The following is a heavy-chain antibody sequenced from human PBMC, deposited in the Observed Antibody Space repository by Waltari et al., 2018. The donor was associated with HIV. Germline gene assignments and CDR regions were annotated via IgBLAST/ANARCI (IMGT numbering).Heavy chain of an antibody. CDR3: ARQPAPDSTWFQIYFDY. Sequence: QVQLQESGPGLVKPSDTLSLTCAVSDFSITSGHYWGWIRHSPGKGLEWIGSVFHRGSTFYKPSFKSLVSISVDTSKNQFSLKLTSVTAADTAVYYCARQPAPDSTWFQIYFDYWGQGTVFTVSS. J-gene: IGHJ4*02. CDR2: VFHRGST. D-gene: IGHD6-13*01. V-gene: IGHV4-38-2*01. CDR1: DFSITSGHY.